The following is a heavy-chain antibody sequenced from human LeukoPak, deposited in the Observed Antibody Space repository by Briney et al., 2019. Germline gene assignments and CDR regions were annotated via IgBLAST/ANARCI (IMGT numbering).Heavy chain of an antibody. V-gene: IGHV3-30*04. CDR3: ARENPTIAAAASFDY. J-gene: IGHJ4*02. CDR1: GFTFSSYA. Sequence: QTGGSLRLSCAASGFTFSSYAMHWVRQAPGKGLEWVAVISYDGSNKYYADSVKGRFTISRDNSKNTLCLQMNSLRAEDTAVYYCARENPTIAAAASFDYWGQGTLVTVSS. CDR2: ISYDGSNK. D-gene: IGHD6-13*01.